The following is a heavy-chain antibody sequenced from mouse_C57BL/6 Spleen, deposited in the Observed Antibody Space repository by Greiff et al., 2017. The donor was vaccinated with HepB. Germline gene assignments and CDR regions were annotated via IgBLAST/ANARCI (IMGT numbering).Heavy chain of an antibody. V-gene: IGHV1-58*01. CDR1: GYTFTSYG. Sequence: VQLQQSGAELVRPGSSVKMSCKTSGYTFTSYGINWVKQRPGQGLEWIGYIYIGNGYTEYNEKFKGKATLTSDTSSSTAYMQLSSLTSEDSAIYFCARSRGLYDSYYGSFDYWGQGTTLTVSS. D-gene: IGHD2-3*01. J-gene: IGHJ2*01. CDR3: ARSRGLYDSYYGSFDY. CDR2: IYIGNGYT.